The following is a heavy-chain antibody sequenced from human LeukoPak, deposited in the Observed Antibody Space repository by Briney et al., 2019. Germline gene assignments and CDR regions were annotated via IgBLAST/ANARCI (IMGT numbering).Heavy chain of an antibody. V-gene: IGHV4-4*07. CDR1: GGSISSYY. CDR3: ARDYRDSSGYLKALGYHYYMDV. D-gene: IGHD3-22*01. J-gene: IGHJ6*03. Sequence: SETLSLTCTVSGGSISSYYWSWIRQPAGKGLEWIGRIYTSGSTNYNPSLKSRVTMSVDTSKNQFSLKLSSVTAADTAVYYCARDYRDSSGYLKALGYHYYMDVWGKGTTVTVSS. CDR2: IYTSGST.